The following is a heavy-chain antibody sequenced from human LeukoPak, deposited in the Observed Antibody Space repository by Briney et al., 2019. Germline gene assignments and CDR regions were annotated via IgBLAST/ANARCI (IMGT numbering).Heavy chain of an antibody. CDR3: ARSKYSSSWYIGYYYYCGMDV. V-gene: IGHV4-34*01. Sequence: PSDTLSLTCAVYGGSFSGYYWSWIRQPPGKGLEWIGEINHSGSTNYNPSLKSRVTISVDTSKNQFSLKLSSVTAADTAVYYCARSKYSSSWYIGYYYYCGMDVWGQGTTVTVSS. CDR1: GGSFSGYY. J-gene: IGHJ6*02. D-gene: IGHD6-13*01. CDR2: INHSGST.